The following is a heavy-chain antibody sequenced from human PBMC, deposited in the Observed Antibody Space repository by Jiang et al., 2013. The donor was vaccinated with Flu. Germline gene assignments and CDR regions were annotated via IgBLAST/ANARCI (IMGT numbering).Heavy chain of an antibody. Sequence: QLVESGGGLVQPGGSLRLSCAASGFTFSSYAMSWVRQAPGKGLEWVSAISGSGGSTYYADSVKGRFTISRDNSKNTLYLQMNSLRAEDTAVYYCAKVAQWLRFPIRCLLPDYWGQGTLVTVSS. CDR3: AKVAQWLRFPIRCLLPDY. J-gene: IGHJ4*02. CDR1: GFTFSSYA. D-gene: IGHD5-12*01. CDR2: ISGSGGST. V-gene: IGHV3-23*04.